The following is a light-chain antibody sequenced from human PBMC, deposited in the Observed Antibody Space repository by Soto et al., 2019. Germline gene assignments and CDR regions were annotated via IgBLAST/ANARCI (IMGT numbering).Light chain of an antibody. J-gene: IGKJ4*01. V-gene: IGKV1-39*01. CDR2: DAS. CDR3: QQNYRTPLT. Sequence: DIQMTQSPSSLSASVGDRVTIACRASQSINIYLSWYQQEPGKAPKLLMYDASSLQSGVPSRFSGSGSGTHFTLTISSLQREGFATYYCQQNYRTPLTFGGGTKVEIK. CDR1: QSINIY.